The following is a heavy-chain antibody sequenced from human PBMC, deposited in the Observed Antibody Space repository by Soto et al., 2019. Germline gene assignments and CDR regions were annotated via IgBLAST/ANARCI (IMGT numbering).Heavy chain of an antibody. CDR1: GYTFTSYG. Sequence: ASVRVSCKASGYTFTSYGISWVRQAPGQGLEWMGWISAYNGNTNYAQKLQGRVTMTTDTSTSTAYMELRSLRSDDTAVYYCARVPFNDNYGDYGKFDPWSQGTLVTSPQ. V-gene: IGHV1-18*01. CDR3: ARVPFNDNYGDYGKFDP. CDR2: ISAYNGNT. D-gene: IGHD4-17*01. J-gene: IGHJ5*02.